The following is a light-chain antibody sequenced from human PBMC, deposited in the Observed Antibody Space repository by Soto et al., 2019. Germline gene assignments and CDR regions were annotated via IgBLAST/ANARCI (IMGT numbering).Light chain of an antibody. Sequence: DIQMTQSPSTLSASVGDRVTITCRASQTFGRWLAWFQQKPGKAPKLLIYEASNLQSGVPSRFSGSGSGTKFTLTISSLQPDDFATYYCQQYNSYPGAFGQGTKVDI. J-gene: IGKJ1*01. CDR2: EAS. CDR1: QTFGRW. CDR3: QQYNSYPGA. V-gene: IGKV1-5*03.